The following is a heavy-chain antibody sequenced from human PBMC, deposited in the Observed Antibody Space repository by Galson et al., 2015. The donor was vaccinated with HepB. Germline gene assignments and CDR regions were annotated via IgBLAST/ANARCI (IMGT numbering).Heavy chain of an antibody. J-gene: IGHJ4*02. CDR2: IWYDSSNQ. D-gene: IGHD3-10*01. Sequence: SLRLSCADSGFTFRSHGPPWVPQAPRKGLEWVAVIWYDSSNQYYADSGKGRFTISRDNSKNTLYLQMNSLRAEDTAVYYCARGSRGWIWFGEFLFDYWGQGTLVTVSS. CDR1: GFTFRSHG. CDR3: ARGSRGWIWFGEFLFDY. V-gene: IGHV3-33*08.